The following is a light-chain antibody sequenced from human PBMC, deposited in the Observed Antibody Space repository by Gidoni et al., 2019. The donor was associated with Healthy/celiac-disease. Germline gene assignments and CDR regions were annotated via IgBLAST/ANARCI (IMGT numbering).Light chain of an antibody. J-gene: IGKJ3*01. V-gene: IGKV1-9*01. CDR2: SAS. CDR3: QQLNSYPRFT. Sequence: DIQLTQSPSFLSASVGDRVTITCRASQGISRYLAWYQQKPGKAPKLLIYSASTLQSGVPSRFCGSGSWTEFTLTISCLQPEDFATYYCQQLNSYPRFTFGPGTKVDIK. CDR1: QGISRY.